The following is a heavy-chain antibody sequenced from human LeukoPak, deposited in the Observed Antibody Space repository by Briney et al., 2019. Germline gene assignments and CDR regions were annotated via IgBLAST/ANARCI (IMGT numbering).Heavy chain of an antibody. CDR2: ISAYNGNT. J-gene: IGHJ4*02. CDR1: GDRFTSYG. D-gene: IGHD5-24*01. CDR3: ATNKWDGYNLDY. V-gene: IGHV1-18*01. Sequence: GAAVKVSCKASGDRFTSYGISWGRQAPGEGLEWMGWISAYNGNTKYVQKLQGRVTMTTDTSTSTAYMELRSLRSDDTAVYYCATNKWDGYNLDYWGQGTLVTVSS.